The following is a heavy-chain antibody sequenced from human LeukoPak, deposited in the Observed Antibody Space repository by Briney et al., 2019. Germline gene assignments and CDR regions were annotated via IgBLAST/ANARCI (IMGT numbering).Heavy chain of an antibody. CDR2: ISAYNGNT. D-gene: IGHD4-17*01. J-gene: IGHJ5*02. V-gene: IGHV1-18*01. CDR1: GYTFTSYG. Sequence: ASVKVSCKASGYTFTSYGISWVRQAPGQGLEWMGWISAYNGNTNYAQKLQGRVTMTTDTSTSTAYMELRSLRSDDTAVYYCARDRAVTLRPPNWFDPWGQGTLVTVSS. CDR3: ARDRAVTLRPPNWFDP.